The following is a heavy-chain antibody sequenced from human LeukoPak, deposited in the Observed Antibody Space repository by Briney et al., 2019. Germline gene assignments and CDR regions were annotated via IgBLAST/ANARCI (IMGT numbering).Heavy chain of an antibody. J-gene: IGHJ3*02. CDR1: GFTFSSYW. CDR2: IKQDGSEK. D-gene: IGHD1-26*01. CDR3: ASRELLRPNDAFDI. V-gene: IGHV3-7*01. Sequence: GGSLRLSCAASGFTFSSYWMSWVRQAPGKGLEWVANIKQDGSEKYYVDSVKGRFTISRDNSKNTLYLQMNSLRAEDTAVYYCASRELLRPNDAFDIWGQGTMVTVSS.